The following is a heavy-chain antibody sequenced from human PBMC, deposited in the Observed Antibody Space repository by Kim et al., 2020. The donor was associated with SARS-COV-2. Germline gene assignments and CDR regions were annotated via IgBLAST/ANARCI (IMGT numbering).Heavy chain of an antibody. Sequence: NCNPCLMSRVSISGDTSKHQFYLELSSVAAADTAVYYCARRISTSGGYFDYWGQGTLVTVSS. D-gene: IGHD2-2*01. J-gene: IGHJ4*02. CDR3: ARRISTSGGYFDY. V-gene: IGHV4-59*08.